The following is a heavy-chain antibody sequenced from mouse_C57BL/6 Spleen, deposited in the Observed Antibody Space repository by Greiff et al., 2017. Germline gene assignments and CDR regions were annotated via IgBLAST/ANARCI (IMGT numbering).Heavy chain of an antibody. J-gene: IGHJ2*01. CDR2: LHPSDSDT. V-gene: IGHV1-74*01. CDR3: ARGEDY. Sequence: QVQLQQPGAELVKPGASVKVSCKASGYTFTSYWLHWVKQRPGQGLEWIGRLHPSDSDTNYNQKFKGKATWTVDKSSSTAYMQLSSLTSEASAVYYCARGEDYWGQGTTLTVSS. CDR1: GYTFTSYW.